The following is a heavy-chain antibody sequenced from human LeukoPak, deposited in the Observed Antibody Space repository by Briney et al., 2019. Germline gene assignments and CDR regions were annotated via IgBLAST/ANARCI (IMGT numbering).Heavy chain of an antibody. Sequence: PGGSLRLSCAASGFTFRDYYMSWVRQAPGQGLEWVSAISGSGGSTYYADSVKGRFTISRDNSKNTLYLQMNSLRAEDTAVYYCAKGRTIFGVVTHLFDYWGQGTLVTVSS. J-gene: IGHJ4*02. CDR3: AKGRTIFGVVTHLFDY. CDR2: ISGSGGST. D-gene: IGHD3-3*01. V-gene: IGHV3-23*01. CDR1: GFTFRDYY.